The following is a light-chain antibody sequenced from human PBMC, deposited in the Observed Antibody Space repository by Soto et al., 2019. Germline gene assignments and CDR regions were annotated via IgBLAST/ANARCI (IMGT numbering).Light chain of an antibody. CDR2: KAS. CDR1: RSIGIW. J-gene: IGKJ1*01. CDR3: QQYNDYSWT. Sequence: DIQMTQSPSTLSASVGDRVAISCRASRSIGIWLAWYQQKPGKAPKLLIYKASSLESGVPSRFGGSGSGTEFTLTISSLQPDDFATYHCQQYNDYSWTFGQGTQVEIK. V-gene: IGKV1-5*03.